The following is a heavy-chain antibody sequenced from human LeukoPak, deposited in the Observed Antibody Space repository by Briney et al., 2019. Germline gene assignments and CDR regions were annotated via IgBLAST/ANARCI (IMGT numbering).Heavy chain of an antibody. CDR1: RFTFSSYA. J-gene: IGHJ4*02. V-gene: IGHV3-30*17. Sequence: GGSLRLSCAASRFTFSSYAMHWVRQAPGKGLEWVAIISHDGDNKFYADSVKGRFTISRDNSKNTLYLQMNSLRAEDTAVCYCASTLPSDSSGYYYVGYFDYWGQGTLVTVSS. CDR3: ASTLPSDSSGYYYVGYFDY. CDR2: ISHDGDNK. D-gene: IGHD3-22*01.